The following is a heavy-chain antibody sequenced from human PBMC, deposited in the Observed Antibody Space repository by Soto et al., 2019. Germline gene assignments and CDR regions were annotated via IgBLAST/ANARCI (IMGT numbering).Heavy chain of an antibody. V-gene: IGHV3-7*04. J-gene: IGHJ6*02. Sequence: GGSLRLSCAASGFTFSSYWMSWVRQAPGKGLEWVANIKQDGSDKYYVDSLKGRFTISRDNAKNSLYLQMNSLRAEDTAVYYCARGVASGWEYYGMDVFGQGTTVTFCS. CDR3: ARGVASGWEYYGMDV. D-gene: IGHD6-19*01. CDR1: GFTFSSYW. CDR2: IKQDGSDK.